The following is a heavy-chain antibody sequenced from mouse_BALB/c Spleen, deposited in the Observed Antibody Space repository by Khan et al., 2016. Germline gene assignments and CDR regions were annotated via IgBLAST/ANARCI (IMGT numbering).Heavy chain of an antibody. CDR1: GYSITSDYA. J-gene: IGHJ3*01. Sequence: DVQLQESGPGLVKPSQSLSLTCTVTGYSITSDYAWNWIRQFPGNKLEWMGYISYSGSTSYNPSLKSRISITRDTSKNQFFLQLNSVTTEDTATYYCAINWDEEDYWGQGTLVTVSA. CDR2: ISYSGST. CDR3: AINWDEEDY. V-gene: IGHV3-2*02. D-gene: IGHD4-1*02.